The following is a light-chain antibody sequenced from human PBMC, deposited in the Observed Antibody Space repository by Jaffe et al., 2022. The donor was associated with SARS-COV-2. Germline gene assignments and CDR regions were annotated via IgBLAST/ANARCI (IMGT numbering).Light chain of an antibody. CDR3: QQYGSFHRA. V-gene: IGKV3-20*01. CDR1: QSVSSSY. CDR2: GAS. J-gene: IGKJ4*01. Sequence: EIVLTQSPGTLSLSPGERATLSCRASQSVSSSYLAWYQQKLGQGPRLLIYGASSRAAGIPDRFSGSGSGTDFTLTISRLEPEDFAVYYCQQYGSFHRAFGGGTKVEIK.